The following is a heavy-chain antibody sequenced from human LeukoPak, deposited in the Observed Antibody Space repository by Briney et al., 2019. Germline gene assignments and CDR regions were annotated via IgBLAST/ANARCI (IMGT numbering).Heavy chain of an antibody. V-gene: IGHV1-18*01. CDR2: ISAYNGNT. D-gene: IGHD4-17*01. J-gene: IGHJ4*02. CDR3: ARVSHYGDYYFDY. CDR1: GYTFTSYG. Sequence: ASVKVSCKASGYTFTSYGISWVRQAPGQGLEWMGWISAYNGNTNSAQKLQDRVTMTTDTSTSTAHMELSSLRSEDTAVYYCARVSHYGDYYFDYWGQGTLVTVSS.